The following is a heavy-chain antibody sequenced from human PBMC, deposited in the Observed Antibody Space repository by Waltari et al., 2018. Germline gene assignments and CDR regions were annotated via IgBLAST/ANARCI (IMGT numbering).Heavy chain of an antibody. CDR3: AGLRFNYYYFYHMDV. CDR1: GGSFSNYY. Sequence: QVHLQQWGAGLLKPSETLSLTCGVSGGSFSNYYWSWIRQPPGRGLEWIGEIDHSGSTNYNPSLKSRVTLPVDTSKKEFSLRLTSVTAADTAIYYCAGLRFNYYYFYHMDVWGKGTTVTVSS. D-gene: IGHD3-10*01. J-gene: IGHJ6*03. V-gene: IGHV4-34*02. CDR2: IDHSGST.